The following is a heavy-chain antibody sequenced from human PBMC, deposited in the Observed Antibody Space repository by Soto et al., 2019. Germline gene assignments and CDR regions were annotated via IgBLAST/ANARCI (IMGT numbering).Heavy chain of an antibody. V-gene: IGHV4-30-4*08. CDR2: IYKSATT. CDR1: GDSISTVDYF. Sequence: PSETLSLTCSVSGDSISTVDYFWAWIRQPPGQALEYIGYIYKSATTYYNPSFESRVAISLDTSKSQFSLNVTSVTAADTAVYFCARGRYCLTGRCFSNWFDSWGQGALVTVS. J-gene: IGHJ5*01. CDR3: ARGRYCLTGRCFSNWFDS. D-gene: IGHD2-15*01.